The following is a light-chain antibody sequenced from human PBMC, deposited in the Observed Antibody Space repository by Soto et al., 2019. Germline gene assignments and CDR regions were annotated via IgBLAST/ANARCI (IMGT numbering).Light chain of an antibody. V-gene: IGKV3D-15*01. CDR2: GAS. CDR1: QSVSSN. Sequence: EIVMTQSPSTLSVSPGERATLSCRASQSVSSNLAWYQQKPGQAPSLLIYGASTRPTGIPARFCGSGSGTEFILTISSLQSEDFAVYYCQQYNNWPPLTFGGGTKVEIK. J-gene: IGKJ4*01. CDR3: QQYNNWPPLT.